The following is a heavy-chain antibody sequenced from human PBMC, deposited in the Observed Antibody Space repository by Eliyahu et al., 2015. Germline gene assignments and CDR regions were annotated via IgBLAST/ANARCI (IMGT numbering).Heavy chain of an antibody. J-gene: IGHJ2*01. CDR2: IXPGDSDT. Sequence: EVQLVQSGAEVKKPGESXKISCKGSGYSFTSYXXGWVRQMPGKGLEWMGIIXPGDSDTRYSPSFQGQVTISADKSISTAYLQWSSLKASDTAMYYCARQATPHRPNWYFDLWGRGTLVTVSS. D-gene: IGHD1-14*01. CDR3: ARQATPHRPNWYFDL. CDR1: GYSFTSYX. V-gene: IGHV5-51*01.